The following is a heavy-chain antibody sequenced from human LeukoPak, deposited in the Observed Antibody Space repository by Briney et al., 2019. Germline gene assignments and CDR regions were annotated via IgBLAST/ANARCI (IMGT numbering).Heavy chain of an antibody. CDR3: ARGYCSGDCFTLFDY. D-gene: IGHD2-21*02. J-gene: IGHJ4*02. Sequence: ASVKVSCKASGYMFTGYYMHWVRQAPGQGLEWMGWINPNSGGTNYAQKFQGRVTMTRDTSISTAYMELSSLRSDDTAVYYCARGYCSGDCFTLFDYWGRGTLVTVSS. CDR1: GYMFTGYY. V-gene: IGHV1-2*02. CDR2: INPNSGGT.